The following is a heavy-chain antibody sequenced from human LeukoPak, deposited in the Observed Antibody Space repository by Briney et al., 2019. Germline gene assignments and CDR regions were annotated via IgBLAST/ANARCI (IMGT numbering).Heavy chain of an antibody. V-gene: IGHV3-30*04. CDR1: GFTFSSYA. J-gene: IGHJ6*02. Sequence: GGSLRLSCAASGFTFSSYAMHWVRQAPGKGLEWVAVISYDGSNKYYADSVKGRFTISRDNSKNTVYLQMNSLRAEDTAMYYCARAQKFDFWSGYRTYYYYGMDVWGQGTTVTVSS. CDR2: ISYDGSNK. CDR3: ARAQKFDFWSGYRTYYYYGMDV. D-gene: IGHD3-3*01.